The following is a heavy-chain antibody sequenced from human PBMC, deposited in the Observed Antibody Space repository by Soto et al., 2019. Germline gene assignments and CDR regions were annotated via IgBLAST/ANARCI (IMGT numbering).Heavy chain of an antibody. Sequence: TASGFTFSSYSMNWVRQAPGKGLEWVSYISSSSATIYYADSVKGRFTMSRENAKNSLYLQMNSLRDEDTAVYYCASQTGDSSGWSSDYWGQGTLVTVSS. CDR1: GFTFSSYS. V-gene: IGHV3-48*02. CDR2: ISSSSATI. CDR3: ASQTGDSSGWSSDY. D-gene: IGHD6-13*01. J-gene: IGHJ4*02.